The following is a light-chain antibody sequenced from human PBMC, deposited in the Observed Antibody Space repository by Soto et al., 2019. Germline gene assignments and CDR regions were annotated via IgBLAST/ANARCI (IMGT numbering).Light chain of an antibody. Sequence: DIVMTQSPDSLAVSLGEGATINCKSSQSVLYSSNNKNYLAWYQQKPVQPPKLLIYWASTRESGVPDRFSGSWSGTDFTLTISSLQAEDVAVYYCQQYYRPWTFGQGTKVEIK. CDR2: WAS. J-gene: IGKJ1*01. CDR1: QSVLYSSNNKNY. CDR3: QQYYRPWT. V-gene: IGKV4-1*01.